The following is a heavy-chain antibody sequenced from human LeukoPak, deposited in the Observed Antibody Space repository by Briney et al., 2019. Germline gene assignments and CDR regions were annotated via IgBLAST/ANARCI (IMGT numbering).Heavy chain of an antibody. Sequence: ASVKVSCKASGYNFITYAMHWVRQAPGQGLEWMGYINVGNGDTKYSQKFQGRVTFTRDTSASIAYMELSSLRSEDTAVYYCARGSYDFWSGYYDPHFDYWGQGTLVTVSS. CDR1: GYNFITYA. D-gene: IGHD3-3*01. J-gene: IGHJ4*02. CDR3: ARGSYDFWSGYYDPHFDY. CDR2: INVGNGDT. V-gene: IGHV1-3*01.